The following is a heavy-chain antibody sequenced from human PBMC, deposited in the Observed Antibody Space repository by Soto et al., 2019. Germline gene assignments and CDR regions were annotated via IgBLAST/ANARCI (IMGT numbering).Heavy chain of an antibody. D-gene: IGHD6-19*01. V-gene: IGHV4-61*01. J-gene: IGHJ4*02. CDR3: ASYSSGWYDVIY. CDR1: GGSVSSGSYY. Sequence: SETLSLTCTVSGGSVSSGSYYWSWIRQPPGKGLEWIGYIYYSVSTNYNPSLKSRVTISVDTSKNQFSLKVSSVTAADTAVHYCASYSSGWYDVIYWGQGTLVTVSS. CDR2: IYYSVST.